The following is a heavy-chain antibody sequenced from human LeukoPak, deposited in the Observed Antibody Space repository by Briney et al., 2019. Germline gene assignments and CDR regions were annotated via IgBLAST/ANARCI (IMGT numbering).Heavy chain of an antibody. V-gene: IGHV4-59*01. D-gene: IGHD1-26*01. CDR1: GDSISSYY. J-gene: IGHJ4*02. CDR2: IYYSGTT. CDR3: ASGRPLGFDY. Sequence: RPSETLSLTCTVSGDSISSYYWTWIRQPPGKGLEWIGYIYYSGTTNYNPSLKSRVTISVDTSKNQFPLKLSSVTAADTAVYYCASGRPLGFDYWGQGTLVTVSS.